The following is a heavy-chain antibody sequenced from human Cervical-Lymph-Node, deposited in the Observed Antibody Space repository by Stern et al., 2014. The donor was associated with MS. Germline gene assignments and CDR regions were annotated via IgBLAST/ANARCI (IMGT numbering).Heavy chain of an antibody. Sequence: QVQLVESGPGLVKPSETLSLTCSVSGGSISRYYWSWIRQPPGKGLEWIGYIYDSGSTKNNPSLEGRVIISFDKSKRQFSLKLSSVTAADTAVYYCARTCGGDCVDGRGENHFDNWGRGTLVTVSS. J-gene: IGHJ4*02. CDR1: GGSISRYY. V-gene: IGHV4-59*01. CDR3: ARTCGGDCVDGRGENHFDN. D-gene: IGHD2-21*02. CDR2: IYDSGST.